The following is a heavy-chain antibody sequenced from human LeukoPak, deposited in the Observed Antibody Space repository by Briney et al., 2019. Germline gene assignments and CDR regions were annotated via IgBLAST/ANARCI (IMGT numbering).Heavy chain of an antibody. CDR2: INPDGSIT. Sequence: GGSLRLSCAASGFSFSNYWMHWVRHAPGKGLLWVSQINPDGSITKYADSVKGRFTISRDNAKNTLYLQMNSLRAEDTAVYYCVPSDSSGLDWGQGTLVTVSS. V-gene: IGHV3-74*01. CDR1: GFSFSNYW. CDR3: VPSDSSGLD. J-gene: IGHJ4*02. D-gene: IGHD3-22*01.